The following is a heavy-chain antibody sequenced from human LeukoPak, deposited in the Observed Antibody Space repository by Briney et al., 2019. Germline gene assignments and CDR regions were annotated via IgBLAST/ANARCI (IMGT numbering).Heavy chain of an antibody. CDR2: INTNTGNP. Sequence: GASVKVSCNASGYTFNIFPINWVRQAPGQGLEWMGWINTNTGNPTYARGFTGRFVFSLDTSINTAYLQITSLKAEDTAVYYCARDPPYDYFWGDYSVFDPWGQGTLVTVSS. CDR3: ARDPPYDYFWGDYSVFDP. CDR1: GYTFNIFP. J-gene: IGHJ5*02. D-gene: IGHD3-3*01. V-gene: IGHV7-4-1*02.